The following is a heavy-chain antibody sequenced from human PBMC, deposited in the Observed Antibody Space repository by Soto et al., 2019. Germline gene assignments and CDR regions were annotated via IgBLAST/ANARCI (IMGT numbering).Heavy chain of an antibody. V-gene: IGHV3-11*01. Sequence: GGSLRLSCAASGFTFSDSYMSWTRQAPGKGLEWISYITFSGNTVYYADSLKGRFTISRDNATNSLYLQMNRLRAEDTAVYYCARVSWREKYGMDVWGQGTTVTVSS. CDR2: ITFSGNTV. CDR1: GFTFSDSY. CDR3: ARVSWREKYGMDV. J-gene: IGHJ6*02.